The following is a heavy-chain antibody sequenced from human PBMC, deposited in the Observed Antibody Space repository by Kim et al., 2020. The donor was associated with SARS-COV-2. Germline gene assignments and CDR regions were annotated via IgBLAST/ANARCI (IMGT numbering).Heavy chain of an antibody. J-gene: IGHJ6*02. Sequence: LSLTCAASGFTFDEYTMHWVRQAPGKGLEWVSLISWNGGSPYYADSVKGRFTISRDNSKNSLYLQMNSLRTEDTALYYCAKDSGGYYTGGYYGMDVWGQGTTVTVSS. CDR2: ISWNGGSP. CDR1: GFTFDEYT. D-gene: IGHD3-3*01. CDR3: AKDSGGYYTGGYYGMDV. V-gene: IGHV3-43*01.